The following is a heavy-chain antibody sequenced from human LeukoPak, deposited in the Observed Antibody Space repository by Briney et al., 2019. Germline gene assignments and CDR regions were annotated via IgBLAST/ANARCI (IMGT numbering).Heavy chain of an antibody. J-gene: IGHJ4*02. CDR2: IYTSGST. Sequence: TLSLTCTVSGGSISSGSYYWSWIRQPAGKGLEWIGRIYTSGSTNYNPSLKSPVTISVDTSKNQFSLKLSSVTAADTAVYYCARSRYSSSWYEESGYWGQGTLVTVSS. CDR1: GGSISSGSYY. V-gene: IGHV4-61*02. CDR3: ARSRYSSSWYEESGY. D-gene: IGHD6-13*01.